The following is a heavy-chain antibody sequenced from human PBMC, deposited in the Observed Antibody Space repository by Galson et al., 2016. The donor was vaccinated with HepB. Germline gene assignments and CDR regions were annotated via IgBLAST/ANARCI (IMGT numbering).Heavy chain of an antibody. CDR2: LNGGGGT. J-gene: IGHJ4*02. CDR1: GFRVSAHH. CDR3: VGYGGNSV. Sequence: SLRLSCAVSGFRVSAHHVGWFRQAPGKGLECVSVLNGGGGTYHTDSVKGRFSVSRDNSKNIVYLQMNSLRADDTAVYYCVGYGGNSVWGQGTLVTVSS. V-gene: IGHV3-53*01. D-gene: IGHD4-23*01.